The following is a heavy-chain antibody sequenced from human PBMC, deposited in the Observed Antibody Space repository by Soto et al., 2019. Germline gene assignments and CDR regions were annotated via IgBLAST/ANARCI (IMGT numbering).Heavy chain of an antibody. CDR2: IITILGIA. CDR1: GYTLTNYA. J-gene: IGHJ6*02. CDR3: ARDQGITTLGVYSMYYYGMDV. Sequence: SVKVSCKASGYTLTNYAMHWVRQAPGQGLEWMGWIITILGIANYAQKLQGRVTFTADTSTSTAYMDLRSLRSDDTAVYYCARDQGITTLGVYSMYYYGMDVWGPGTTVTVSS. V-gene: IGHV1-69*10. D-gene: IGHD3-3*01.